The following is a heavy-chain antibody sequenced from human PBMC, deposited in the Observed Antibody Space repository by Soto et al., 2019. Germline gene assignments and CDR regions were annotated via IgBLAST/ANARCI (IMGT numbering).Heavy chain of an antibody. CDR1: GNTFVSHG. CDR2: ISADNDNG. J-gene: IGHJ4*02. CDR3: VRDAWKKSHGEC. D-gene: IGHD2-21*01. Sequence: GSVQVSCKASGNTFVSHGISWVRQAPGQVFEWMGWISADNDNGNSAQKFQDRVTITIETSTNTAYMELRNLTSDDTALYYCVRDAWKKSHGECWGQGNLVTVYS. V-gene: IGHV1-18*01.